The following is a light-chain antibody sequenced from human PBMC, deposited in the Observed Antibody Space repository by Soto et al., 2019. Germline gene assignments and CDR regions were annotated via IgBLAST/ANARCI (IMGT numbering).Light chain of an antibody. CDR2: AAS. V-gene: IGKV1-6*01. Sequence: AISMTQSPSSLSASLGDRVTITCRASQGIGNDLGWYQQKPGNAPRLLIYAASTLQSGVPSRFSGSGSGTDFTLTISSLQPEDSATYYCLQDYNFPWTFGQGTKVEIK. CDR1: QGIGND. J-gene: IGKJ1*01. CDR3: LQDYNFPWT.